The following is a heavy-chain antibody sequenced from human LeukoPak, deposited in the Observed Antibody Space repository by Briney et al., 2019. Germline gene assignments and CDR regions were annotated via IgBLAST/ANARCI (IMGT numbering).Heavy chain of an antibody. Sequence: PGGSLRLSCAASGFTFSSCGMHWVRQAPGKGLEWVSGINWNGGSTGYADSVKGRFTISRDNAKNSLYLQMNSLRAEDTALYYCARKALMGKFDYWGQGTLVTVSS. CDR3: ARKALMGKFDY. D-gene: IGHD1-26*01. CDR2: INWNGGST. J-gene: IGHJ4*02. CDR1: GFTFSSCG. V-gene: IGHV3-20*04.